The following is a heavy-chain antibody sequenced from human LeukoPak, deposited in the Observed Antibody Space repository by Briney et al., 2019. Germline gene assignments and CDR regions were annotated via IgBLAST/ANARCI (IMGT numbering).Heavy chain of an antibody. CDR2: INLNSGDT. CDR3: ARDSIEAPGLVFDF. J-gene: IGHJ3*01. Sequence: GASVKVSCKASGYTFTDYYVHWMRQAPGQGLEWMGWINLNSGDTRYVQRFQGRLTVTRDTSINTAYMDLNGLRSDDTAVYYCARDSIEAPGLVFDFWGQGTMVTISS. V-gene: IGHV1-2*02. CDR1: GYTFTDYY. D-gene: IGHD6-13*01.